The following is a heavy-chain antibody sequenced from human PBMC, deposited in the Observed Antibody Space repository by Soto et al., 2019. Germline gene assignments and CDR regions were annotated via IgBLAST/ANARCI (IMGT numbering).Heavy chain of an antibody. CDR1: GFTFTSSA. CDR3: ARGAELATTHFDY. CDR2: IVVGSGNT. D-gene: IGHD5-12*01. V-gene: IGHV1-58*02. Sequence: ASVKVSCKASGFTFTSSAMQWVRQARGQRLEWIGWIVVGSGNTNYAQKFQERVTITRDMSTSTAYMELSSLRSEDTAVYYCARGAELATTHFDYWGQGTLVTVSS. J-gene: IGHJ4*02.